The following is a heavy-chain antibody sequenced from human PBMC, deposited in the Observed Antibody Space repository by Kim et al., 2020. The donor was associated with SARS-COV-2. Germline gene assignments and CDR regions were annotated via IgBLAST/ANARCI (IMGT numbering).Heavy chain of an antibody. J-gene: IGHJ5*02. CDR2: IKQDGSEK. D-gene: IGHD3-16*01. V-gene: IGHV3-7*01. Sequence: GGSLRLSCAASGFTFSSYWMSWVRQAPGKGLEWVANIKQDGSEKYYVDSVKGRFTISRDNAKNSLYLQMNSLRAEDTAVYYCARDALGGGSDWFDPWGQGTLVTVSS. CDR3: ARDALGGGSDWFDP. CDR1: GFTFSSYW.